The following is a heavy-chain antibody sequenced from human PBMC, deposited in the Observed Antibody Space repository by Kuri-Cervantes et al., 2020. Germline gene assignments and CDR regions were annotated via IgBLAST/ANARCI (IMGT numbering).Heavy chain of an antibody. V-gene: IGHV3-30*18. Sequence: GGSLRLSCAASGFTFSSYWMSWVRQAPGKGLEWVAIISYDGSNKYYADSVKGRFTISRDNSKNTLYLQMNSLRAEDTAVYYCAKDFSSGSVDTAMVLDYWGQGTLVTVSS. D-gene: IGHD5-18*01. CDR1: GFTFSSYW. CDR2: ISYDGSNK. J-gene: IGHJ4*02. CDR3: AKDFSSGSVDTAMVLDY.